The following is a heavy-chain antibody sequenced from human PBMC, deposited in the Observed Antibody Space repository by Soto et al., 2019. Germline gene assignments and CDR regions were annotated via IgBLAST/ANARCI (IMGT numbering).Heavy chain of an antibody. CDR2: IYSGSGT. CDR1: GFTVSSKY. Sequence: EVQLVETGGGLIQPGGSLRLSCAASGFTVSSKYMSWVRQAPGKGLEWVSVIYSGSGTYYADSVKGRFTISRDNSKNTLYLETNSLRAEDTAVYYCARGEGWLTGSTFFDYWGQGILVTVSS. J-gene: IGHJ4*02. V-gene: IGHV3-53*02. CDR3: ARGEGWLTGSTFFDY. D-gene: IGHD6-19*01.